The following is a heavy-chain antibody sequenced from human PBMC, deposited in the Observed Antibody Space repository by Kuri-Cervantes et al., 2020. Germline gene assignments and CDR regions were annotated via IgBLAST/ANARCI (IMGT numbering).Heavy chain of an antibody. D-gene: IGHD3-10*01. CDR1: GFTFSSYA. V-gene: IGHV3-30*07. CDR3: AKDGWFGDLGD. Sequence: GGSLRLSCAASGFTFSSYAMHWVRQAPGKGLEWVAVISYDGSNKYYADSVKGRFTISRDNSKNTLYLQMNSLRAEDTAVYYCAKDGWFGDLGDWGQGTLVTVSS. J-gene: IGHJ4*02. CDR2: ISYDGSNK.